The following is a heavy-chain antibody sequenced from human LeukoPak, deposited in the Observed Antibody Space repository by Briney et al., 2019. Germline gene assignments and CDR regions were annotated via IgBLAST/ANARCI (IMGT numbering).Heavy chain of an antibody. CDR1: GFTFSSYE. CDR2: ITSSGSTI. V-gene: IGHV3-48*03. J-gene: IGHJ5*02. CDR3: ASSGFAEKEGLFDP. Sequence: PGGSLRLSCVASGFTFSSYEMNWVRQAPGKGLEWVSYITSSGSTIYYADSVKGRFTISRDNAKNSLYLQMNSLRAEDTAVYYCASSGFAEKEGLFDPWGQGTLVTVSS. D-gene: IGHD6-19*01.